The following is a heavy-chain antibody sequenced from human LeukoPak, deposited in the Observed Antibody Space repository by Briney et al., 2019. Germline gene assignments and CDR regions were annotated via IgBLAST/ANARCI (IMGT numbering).Heavy chain of an antibody. V-gene: IGHV4-4*02. CDR1: GGSLSSSNW. CDR2: IYHSGST. CDR3: ARKAGGNCSGGSCYQPFDY. J-gene: IGHJ4*02. Sequence: SGTLSLTCAVSGGSLSSSNWWSWVRQPPGKGLEWIGEIYHSGSTNYNPSLKSRVTISVDKSKNQFSLKLSSVTAADTAVYYCARKAGGNCSGGSCYQPFDYWGQGTLVTVSS. D-gene: IGHD2-15*01.